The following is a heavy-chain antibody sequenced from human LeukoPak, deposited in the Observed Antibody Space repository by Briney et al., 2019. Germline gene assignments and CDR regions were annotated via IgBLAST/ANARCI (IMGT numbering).Heavy chain of an antibody. CDR3: AKGSSGYFVDL. CDR1: GFIFNNYG. CDR2: ISNDGGGT. Sequence: GGSLRLSCAASGFIFNNYGLIWVRHAPGEGREWVSAISNDGGGTNYADCVKGRFTISRDNSKNTLFLQMNSLRAEDTALYYCAKGSSGYFVDLWGQGTLVTVSS. J-gene: IGHJ5*02. D-gene: IGHD3-22*01. V-gene: IGHV3-23*01.